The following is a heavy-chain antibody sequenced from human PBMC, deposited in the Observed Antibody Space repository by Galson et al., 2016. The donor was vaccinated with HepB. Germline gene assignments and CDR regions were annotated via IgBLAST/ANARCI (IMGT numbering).Heavy chain of an antibody. CDR3: ARADQYTLDY. CDR2: INQDGTEK. Sequence: SLRLSCAASGLTFSNFWMTWVRQAPGKGLEWVANINQDGTEKHYLDSVRGRFTISRDNAKRSWFLQLNSLRAEDTAVYFCARADQYTLDYWGQGTLVTVSS. CDR1: GLTFSNFW. D-gene: IGHD1-1*01. V-gene: IGHV3-7*04. J-gene: IGHJ4*02.